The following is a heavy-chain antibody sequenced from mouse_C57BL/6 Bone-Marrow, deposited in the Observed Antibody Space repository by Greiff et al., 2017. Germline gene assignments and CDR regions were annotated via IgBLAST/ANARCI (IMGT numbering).Heavy chain of an antibody. CDR2: IDPANGNT. CDR3: ARVGSRVYFDV. J-gene: IGHJ1*03. V-gene: IGHV14-3*01. D-gene: IGHD1-1*01. Sequence: VQLKESVAELVRPGASVKLSCTASGFNIKNTYMHWVKQRPEQGLEWIGRIDPANGNTKYAPKFQGNATRTADTSSHTAYLHLSSLTSEDTAIYYCARVGSRVYFDVWGTGTTVTVSS. CDR1: GFNIKNTY.